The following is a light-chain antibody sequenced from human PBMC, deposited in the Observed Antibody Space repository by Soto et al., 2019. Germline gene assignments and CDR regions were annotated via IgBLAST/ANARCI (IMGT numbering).Light chain of an antibody. CDR3: LQTYSPPLT. CDR1: QRISAS. V-gene: IGKV1-39*01. Sequence: DIQMTQSPSSLSASVGDRVTITCRASQRISASLNWYQQKPGEAPKLLIFDVSVLESGVPSRFSGSGSETDFTLSVTSLQPDDFATYYCLQTYSPPLTFGPGTTVDFK. CDR2: DVS. J-gene: IGKJ3*01.